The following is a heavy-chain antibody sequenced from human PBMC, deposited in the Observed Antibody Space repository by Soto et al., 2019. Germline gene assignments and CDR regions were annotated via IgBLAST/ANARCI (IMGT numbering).Heavy chain of an antibody. D-gene: IGHD3-16*01. V-gene: IGHV4-39*02. CDR2: IDESGTT. J-gene: IGHJ4*02. CDR1: GGPIRSSSHY. CDR3: AREGGYVDY. Sequence: QLQLKESGPGLVKPSETLSLTCSVSGGPIRSSSHYWGWIRQSPGTGLEWIGSIDESGTTYYNPSLPSALTVTVATSKNQFSLKAISVPGADTAIYYCAREGGYVDYWGQGTLVTVSS.